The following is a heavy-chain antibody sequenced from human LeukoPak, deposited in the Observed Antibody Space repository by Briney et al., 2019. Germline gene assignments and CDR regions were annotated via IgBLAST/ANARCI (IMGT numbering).Heavy chain of an antibody. CDR1: GGSFSGYY. Sequence: SETLSLTCAVYGGSFSGYYWGWIRQPPGKGLEWIGSIYYSGSTYYNPSLKSRVTISVDTSKNQFSLKLSSVTAADTAVYYCATDYDFWSGSIYANYWGQGTLVTVSS. CDR2: IYYSGST. V-gene: IGHV4-34*01. D-gene: IGHD3-3*01. J-gene: IGHJ4*02. CDR3: ATDYDFWSGSIYANY.